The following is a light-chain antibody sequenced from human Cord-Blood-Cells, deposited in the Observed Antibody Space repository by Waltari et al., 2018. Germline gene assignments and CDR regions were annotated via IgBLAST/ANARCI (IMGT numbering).Light chain of an antibody. CDR1: QDISNY. CDR3: QQYDNLRIT. Sequence: DFQMTQSPSSLFASVGDRVTITCQASQDISNYLNWYQQKPGKAPKFLIYDASNLETGVPSRFSGSGSGTDFTFTISSLQPEDIATYYCQQYDNLRITFGPGTKVDIK. J-gene: IGKJ3*01. CDR2: DAS. V-gene: IGKV1-33*01.